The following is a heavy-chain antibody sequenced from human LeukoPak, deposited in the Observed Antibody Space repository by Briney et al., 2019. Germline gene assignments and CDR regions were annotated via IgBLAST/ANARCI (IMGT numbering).Heavy chain of an antibody. J-gene: IGHJ4*02. D-gene: IGHD5-24*01. Sequence: ASVKVSFKASGYTFTIYGISWVRQAPGQGLEWMGWISPYNGNTNNAQTLQGRVTMTTDTSTTTAYMELRSLRSDDTAVYYCAREMATIVNQFDYWGQGGLVTVSS. V-gene: IGHV1-18*01. CDR1: GYTFTIYG. CDR3: AREMATIVNQFDY. CDR2: ISPYNGNT.